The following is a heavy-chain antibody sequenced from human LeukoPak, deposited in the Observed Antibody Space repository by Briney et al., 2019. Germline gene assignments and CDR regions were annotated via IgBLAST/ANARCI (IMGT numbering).Heavy chain of an antibody. CDR2: ISAYNGNT. CDR1: GYTFTSYG. CDR3: ARVWSGYSHQGWFDP. J-gene: IGHJ5*02. Sequence: ASVKVSCKASGYTFTSYGISWVRQAPGQGLEWMGWISAYNGNTNYAQKLQGRVTMTTDTSTSTAYMELRSLRSDDTAVYYCARVWSGYSHQGWFDPWGQGSLVTVSS. V-gene: IGHV1-18*01. D-gene: IGHD3-3*01.